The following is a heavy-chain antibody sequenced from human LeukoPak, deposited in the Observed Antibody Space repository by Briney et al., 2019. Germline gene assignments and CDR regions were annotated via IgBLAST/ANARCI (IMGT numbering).Heavy chain of an antibody. CDR1: GFTFSSYW. J-gene: IGHJ3*02. V-gene: IGHV3-7*01. Sequence: GGSLRLSCAASGFTFSSYWMSWVRQAPGKGLEWVANIKQDGSEKYYVGSLKGRFTISRDNAKNSLYLQVNSLRAEDTAVYYCAKVRCSTSCYFGAFDIWGQGTMVTVSS. CDR3: AKVRCSTSCYFGAFDI. D-gene: IGHD2-2*01. CDR2: IKQDGSEK.